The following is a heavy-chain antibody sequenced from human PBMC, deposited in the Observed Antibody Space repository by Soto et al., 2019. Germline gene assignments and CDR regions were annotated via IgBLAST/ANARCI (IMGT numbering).Heavy chain of an antibody. V-gene: IGHV3-43D*04. CDR2: ISWDGGST. D-gene: IGHD6-13*01. J-gene: IGHJ4*02. Sequence: EGSLRRSCAASGFTCDDYAMHWVRQAPGKGLEWVSLISWDGGSTYYADSVKGRFTISRDNSKNSLYLQMNSLRAEDTALYYCATGVAAAGPFGYWGQGTLVTVSS. CDR1: GFTCDDYA. CDR3: ATGVAAAGPFGY.